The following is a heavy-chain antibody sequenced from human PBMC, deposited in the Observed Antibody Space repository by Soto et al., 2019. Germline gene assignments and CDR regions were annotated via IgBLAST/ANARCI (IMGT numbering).Heavy chain of an antibody. D-gene: IGHD7-27*01. CDR2: IGTDGNT. CDR1: GFTFSSYD. J-gene: IGHJ3*02. V-gene: IGHV3-13*01. Sequence: GGSLRLSCAASGFTFSSYDMHWVRQATGKGLEWVSAIGTDGNTYYPGSVKCRFTISRENAKNSLYLQMNSLRDGDTYAYSRAREGLLGAFDIWGQGTMVTVSS. CDR3: AREGLLGAFDI.